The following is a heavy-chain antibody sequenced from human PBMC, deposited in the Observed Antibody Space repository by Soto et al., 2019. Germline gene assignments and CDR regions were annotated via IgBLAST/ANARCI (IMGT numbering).Heavy chain of an antibody. D-gene: IGHD3-10*01. Sequence: QAQLVQSGPEVKKPGASVKVSCKSSGYTFANYGVSWVRQAPGQGLEWMGCITAYNGNANYSQKFQGRVTVTTDTSTSTLYMELRGLRSDGTALYYCAREELLWFGEFPTAYFDFWGQRPLVTVSS. V-gene: IGHV1-18*04. CDR1: GYTFANYG. J-gene: IGHJ4*02. CDR2: ITAYNGNA. CDR3: AREELLWFGEFPTAYFDF.